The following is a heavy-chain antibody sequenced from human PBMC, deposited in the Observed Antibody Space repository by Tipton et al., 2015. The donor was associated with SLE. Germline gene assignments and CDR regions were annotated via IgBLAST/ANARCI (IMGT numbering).Heavy chain of an antibody. J-gene: IGHJ4*02. CDR3: ARLSVAHFDY. D-gene: IGHD6-19*01. V-gene: IGHV4-38-2*01. CDR2: VFNDGNT. CDR1: GFTFSDHY. Sequence: LRLSCAASGFTFSDHYMDWVRQPPGKGLEWIGSVFNDGNTYDNPSLKSRVTISVDTSRDQFSLKLRSVTASDTAVYYCARLSVAHFDYWAQGTLVTVSS.